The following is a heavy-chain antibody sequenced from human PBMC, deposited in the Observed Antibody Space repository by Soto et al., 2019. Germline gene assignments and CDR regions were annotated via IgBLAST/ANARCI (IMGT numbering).Heavy chain of an antibody. CDR1: GGTFSSYA. J-gene: IGHJ6*02. Sequence: SVKVSCKASGGTFSSYAISWVRQAPGQGLEWMGGIIPIFGTANYAQKFQGRVTITADKSTSTAYMELSSLRSEDTAVYYCARELGYSYGTHMDVWGQGTTVTVS. D-gene: IGHD5-18*01. CDR3: ARELGYSYGTHMDV. V-gene: IGHV1-69*06. CDR2: IIPIFGTA.